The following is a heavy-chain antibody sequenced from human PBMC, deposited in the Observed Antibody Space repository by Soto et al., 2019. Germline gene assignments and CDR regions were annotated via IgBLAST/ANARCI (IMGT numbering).Heavy chain of an antibody. V-gene: IGHV3-48*02. CDR2: ISSSSSTI. Sequence: GGSLRLSCAASGFTFSSYSMNWVRQAPGKGLEWVSYISSSSSTIYYADSVKGRFTISRDNAKNSLYLQMNSLRDEDTAVYYCARIGITGTTGLYYYGMDVWGQGTTVTVSS. J-gene: IGHJ6*02. D-gene: IGHD1-7*01. CDR1: GFTFSSYS. CDR3: ARIGITGTTGLYYYGMDV.